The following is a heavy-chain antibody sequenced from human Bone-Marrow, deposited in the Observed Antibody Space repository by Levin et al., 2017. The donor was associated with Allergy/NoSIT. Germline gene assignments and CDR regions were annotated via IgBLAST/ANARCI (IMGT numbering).Heavy chain of an antibody. CDR3: ARRLRSGWYSVDY. D-gene: IGHD6-19*01. V-gene: IGHV5-10-1*01. Sequence: GGSLRLSCKGSGYSFTSYWISWVRQMPGKGLEWMGRIDSSDAYTNYSPAFQGHVTISADTSINTAYLQGSRLKASDTAMYYCARRLRSGWYSVDYWGQGTLVTVSS. CDR2: IDSSDAYT. J-gene: IGHJ4*02. CDR1: GYSFTSYW.